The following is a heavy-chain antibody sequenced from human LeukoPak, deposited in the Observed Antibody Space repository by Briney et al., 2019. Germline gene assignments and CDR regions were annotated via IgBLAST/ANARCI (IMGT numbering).Heavy chain of an antibody. CDR1: GFTFSSYA. V-gene: IGHV3-30-3*01. CDR3: ARDSVDIVVVVAARGSGHYYYGMDV. CDR2: ISYDGSNK. J-gene: IGHJ6*02. D-gene: IGHD2-15*01. Sequence: PGGSLRLSCAASGFTFSSYAMHWVRQAPGKGLEWVAVISYDGSNKYYADSVKGRFTISRDNFKNTLYLQMNSLRAEDTAVYYCARDSVDIVVVVAARGSGHYYYGMDVWGQGTTVTVSS.